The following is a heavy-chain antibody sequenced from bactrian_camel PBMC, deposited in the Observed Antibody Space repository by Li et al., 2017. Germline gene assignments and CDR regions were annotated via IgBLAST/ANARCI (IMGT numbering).Heavy chain of an antibody. J-gene: IGHJ4*01. CDR2: INSGGGST. CDR1: GFTFSSYD. CDR3: VDDCYGSRYYLARRTNV. D-gene: IGHD6*01. V-gene: IGHV3S40*01. Sequence: QPGGSLRLSCAASGFTFSSYDMSWVRQAPGKGLEWVSGINSGGGSTYYADSVKGRFTIARDNAQNTVYLQMNNLKPEDTAMYYCVDDCYGSRYYLARRTNVWGQGTQVTVS.